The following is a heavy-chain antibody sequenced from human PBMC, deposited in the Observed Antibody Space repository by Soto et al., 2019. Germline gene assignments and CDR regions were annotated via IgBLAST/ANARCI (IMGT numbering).Heavy chain of an antibody. CDR2: IIPIFGTA. J-gene: IGHJ3*02. V-gene: IGHV1-69*06. CDR3: ERSTYYDCWSGLDAVAI. CDR1: GVTFSSYA. Sequence: GASVKVSCKASGVTFSSYAISWVRQAPGQGLEWMGVIIPIFGTANYAQKFQGRVTIPADKSTSTAYMELSSLRFEDTVVYYCERSTYYDCWSGLDAVAIWGQGTMVSVS. D-gene: IGHD3-3*01.